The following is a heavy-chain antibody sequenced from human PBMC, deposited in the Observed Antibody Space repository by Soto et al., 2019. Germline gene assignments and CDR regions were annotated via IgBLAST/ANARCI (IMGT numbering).Heavy chain of an antibody. CDR3: ARFCHGDLRFDI. CDR2: INAGNGIT. CDR1: GYTFSGYE. Sequence: QVQLVQSGAEVKKPGASVKISCKASGYTFSGYEIHWVRQAPGQRLEWVGWINAGNGITTSSQKFQGRVTITRDTSATTAYMELSRLRSEDTAVYYCARFCHGDLRFDIWGQGTMVTVSS. J-gene: IGHJ3*02. D-gene: IGHD4-17*01. V-gene: IGHV1-3*01.